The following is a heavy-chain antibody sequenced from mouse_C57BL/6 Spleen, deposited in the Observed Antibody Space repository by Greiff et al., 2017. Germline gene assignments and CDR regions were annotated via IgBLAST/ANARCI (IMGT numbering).Heavy chain of an antibody. CDR2: IDPETGGT. Sequence: QVQLQQSGAELVRPGASVTLSCKASGYTFTDYEMHWVKQTPVHGLEWIGAIDPETGGTAYNQKFTGKAILTADKSSSTAYMELRSLTSEDSAVYYCMGYYGGWGQGTLVTVSA. J-gene: IGHJ3*01. D-gene: IGHD1-1*01. CDR1: GYTFTDYE. V-gene: IGHV1-15*01. CDR3: MGYYGG.